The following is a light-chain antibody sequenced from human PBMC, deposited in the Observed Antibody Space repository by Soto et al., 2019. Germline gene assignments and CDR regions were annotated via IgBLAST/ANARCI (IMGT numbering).Light chain of an antibody. CDR2: EVS. J-gene: IGLJ1*01. Sequence: QSVLTQPASVSGSPGQSITISCTGTSSDVGGYEHVSWYQHHPGKAPKLMIYEVSNRPSGVSNRFSGSKSGYTASLTISGLQAEDEADYYCNSQRSSGTRVFGTGTKVTVL. CDR1: SSDVGGYEH. V-gene: IGLV2-14*01. CDR3: NSQRSSGTRV.